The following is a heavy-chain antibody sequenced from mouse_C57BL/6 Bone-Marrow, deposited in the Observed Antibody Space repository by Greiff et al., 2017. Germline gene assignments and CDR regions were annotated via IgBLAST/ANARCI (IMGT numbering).Heavy chain of an antibody. D-gene: IGHD1-1*01. CDR2: INPGSGGT. CDR3: ARTVVALYYDAMDY. Sequence: QVQLQQSGAELVRPGTSVKVSCKASGYAFTNYLIEWVKQRPGQGLEWIGVINPGSGGTNYNEKFKGKATLTADKSSSTAYMQLSSLTSEDSAVYFGARTVVALYYDAMDYWGQGTSVTVSS. J-gene: IGHJ4*01. V-gene: IGHV1-54*01. CDR1: GYAFTNYL.